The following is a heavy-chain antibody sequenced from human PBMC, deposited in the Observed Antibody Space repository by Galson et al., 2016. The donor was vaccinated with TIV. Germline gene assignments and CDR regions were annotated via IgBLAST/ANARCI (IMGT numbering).Heavy chain of an antibody. V-gene: IGHV1-69*13. J-gene: IGHJ6*02. Sequence: SVKVSCKASGGTFNKYAISWLRQAPGQGLEWMGGIIPIFRTSRYAQKFQGRATITADEYMSTVDMELSSLRSEDTAVYYCVRGMGATTYHQYGMDVWGQGTTVTVSS. CDR2: IIPIFRTS. D-gene: IGHD1-26*01. CDR3: VRGMGATTYHQYGMDV. CDR1: GGTFNKYA.